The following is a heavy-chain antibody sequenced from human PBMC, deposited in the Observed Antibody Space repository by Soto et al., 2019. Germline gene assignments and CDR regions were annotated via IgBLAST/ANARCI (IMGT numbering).Heavy chain of an antibody. CDR2: VYYTGST. CDR1: GDSTSSSTYY. CDR3: ARQRRYYYDSSGYPDY. V-gene: IGHV4-39*01. J-gene: IGHJ4*02. Sequence: PSETLSLTCSVSGDSTSSSTYYWGWIRQPPGKGLEWIGSVYYTGSTFYNPSLKSQVTVSVDTSKNQFSLRLSSVTAADTAVYYCARQRRYYYDSSGYPDYWGQGTLVTVSS. D-gene: IGHD3-22*01.